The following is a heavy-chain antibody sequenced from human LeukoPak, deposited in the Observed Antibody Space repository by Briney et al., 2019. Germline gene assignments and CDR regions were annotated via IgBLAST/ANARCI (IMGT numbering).Heavy chain of an antibody. CDR2: INPNSGGT. Sequence: ASVKVSCKTSGYTFTGYYIHWVRQAPGQGLEWMGWINPNSGGTNYAQKFQGRVTMTRDTSISTAYMELSSLRSEDTAVYYCATNLLGYCSSTSCELDYWGQGTLVTVSS. V-gene: IGHV1-2*02. D-gene: IGHD2-2*01. CDR1: GYTFTGYY. CDR3: ATNLLGYCSSTSCELDY. J-gene: IGHJ4*02.